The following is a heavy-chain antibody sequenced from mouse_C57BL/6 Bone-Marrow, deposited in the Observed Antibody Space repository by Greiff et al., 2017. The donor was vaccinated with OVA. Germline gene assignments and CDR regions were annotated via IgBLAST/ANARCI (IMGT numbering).Heavy chain of an antibody. D-gene: IGHD6-2*01. CDR2: IHPNSGST. J-gene: IGHJ2*01. V-gene: IGHV1-64*01. CDR3: SRSLVYFDY. Sequence: QVQLQQPGAELVKPGASVKLSCKASGYTFTSYWMHWVKQRPGQGLEWIGMIHPNSGSTNYNEKFKSKATLTVDKSSSTAYMQLSSLTAEDSAVYYCSRSLVYFDYWGQGTTLTVSS. CDR1: GYTFTSYW.